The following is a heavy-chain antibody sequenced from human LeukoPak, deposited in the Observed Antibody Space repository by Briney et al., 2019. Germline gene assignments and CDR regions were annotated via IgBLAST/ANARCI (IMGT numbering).Heavy chain of an antibody. CDR1: GFSFSDYY. V-gene: IGHV3-11*06. CDR2: MSSGSSDI. CDR3: ARSRDGFSYFDY. D-gene: IGHD5-24*01. J-gene: IGHJ4*02. Sequence: PGGPLRLSCAASGFSFSDYYMSGLRQAPEKGLEGISYMSSGSSDINHADSVKGRFTISRDNAKNTVDLQMHSLRAEDTAVYYCARSRDGFSYFDYWGQGTLVTVSS.